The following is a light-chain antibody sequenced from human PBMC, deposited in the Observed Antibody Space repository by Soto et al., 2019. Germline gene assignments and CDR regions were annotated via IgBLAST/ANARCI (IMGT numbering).Light chain of an antibody. J-gene: IGKJ1*01. CDR1: QSISSW. CDR2: DAS. CDR3: QQYNSYPWT. V-gene: IGKV1-5*01. Sequence: DIQMTQSPSTLSASVGDRVTITCRASQSISSWLAWYQQKPGKAPKLLIYDASSLESGVPSRFSGSGSGSEFSLTISILQPDDFATYYCQQYNSYPWTFGQGTKVVIK.